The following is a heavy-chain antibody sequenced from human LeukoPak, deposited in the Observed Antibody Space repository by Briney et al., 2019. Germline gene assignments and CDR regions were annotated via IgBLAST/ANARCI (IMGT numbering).Heavy chain of an antibody. Sequence: GGSLRLSCAASKFSFSSYWMHWVRQAPGKGLVWVSRINSDGSRTNYADSVKGRFTISRDNAKNTLYLQMNSLRAEDTAVYYCARGYYDSSGPLGYWGQGTLVTVSS. CDR3: ARGYYDSSGPLGY. J-gene: IGHJ4*02. CDR2: INSDGSRT. CDR1: KFSFSSYW. V-gene: IGHV3-74*01. D-gene: IGHD3-22*01.